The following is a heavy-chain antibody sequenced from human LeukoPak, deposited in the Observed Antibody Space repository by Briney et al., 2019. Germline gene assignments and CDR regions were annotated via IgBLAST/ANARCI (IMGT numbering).Heavy chain of an antibody. J-gene: IGHJ4*02. Sequence: PSETLSLTCTVSGGSISSGGYYWSWIRQPPGKGLEWIGYIYHSGSTYYNPSLKSRVTISVDRSKNQFSLKLSSVTAADTAVYYCARGYYYDSSGYPPLGYWGQGTLVTVSS. D-gene: IGHD3-22*01. CDR2: IYHSGST. CDR1: GGSISSGGYY. CDR3: ARGYYYDSSGYPPLGY. V-gene: IGHV4-30-2*01.